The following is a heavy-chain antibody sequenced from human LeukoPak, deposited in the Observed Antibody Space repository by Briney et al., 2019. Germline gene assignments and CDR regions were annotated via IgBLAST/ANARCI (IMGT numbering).Heavy chain of an antibody. CDR3: ATELRSGYFDY. Sequence: GASVKLSCKVSGYTLSAVSVHCVRQAPGNGLEWMGGFDPDDDERIYAQKFQGRVATTEETSTDTAYMEWSSLISAEPTVQYCATELRSGYFDYWGQGTLVTVSS. V-gene: IGHV1-24*01. D-gene: IGHD3-22*01. CDR2: FDPDDDER. CDR1: GYTLSAVS. J-gene: IGHJ4*02.